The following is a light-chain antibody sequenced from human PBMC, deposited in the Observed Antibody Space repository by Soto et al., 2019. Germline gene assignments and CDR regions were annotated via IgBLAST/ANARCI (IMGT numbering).Light chain of an antibody. CDR1: QSVSNF. J-gene: IGKJ4*01. Sequence: EIVLTQSPATLSLSPGERATLTCRASQSVSNFLAWYQHKPGQAPRLLIYDASIRATGVPARFSGSGSGTDFSLTISSLEPEDFAIYYCQQYVTSPLTFGGGTKVEIK. V-gene: IGKV3-11*01. CDR2: DAS. CDR3: QQYVTSPLT.